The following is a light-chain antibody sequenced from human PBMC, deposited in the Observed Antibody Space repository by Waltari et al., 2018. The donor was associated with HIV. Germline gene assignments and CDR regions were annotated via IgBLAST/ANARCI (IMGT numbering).Light chain of an antibody. V-gene: IGKV1-5*03. CDR1: QSISSW. CDR2: KAS. Sequence: DIQMTQSPSTLSATVGDRVPITCRASQSISSWLAWYQQKSGKAPKLLIYKASSLESGVPSRFSGSGSGTEFTLTISSLQPDDFATYYCQQHNSYSWTFGQGTKVELK. J-gene: IGKJ1*01. CDR3: QQHNSYSWT.